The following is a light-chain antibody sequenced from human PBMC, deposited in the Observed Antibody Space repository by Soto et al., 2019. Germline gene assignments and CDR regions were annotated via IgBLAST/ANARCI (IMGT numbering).Light chain of an antibody. V-gene: IGKV1-5*03. CDR2: KAS. J-gene: IGKJ1*01. CDR3: QQYNSYPWT. Sequence: DIPMTQFPSTLSASVGDRVTITCRASQSISSWLAWYQQKPGKAPKLLIYKASSLESGVPSRFSGSGSGTEFTLTISSLQPDDFATYYCQQYNSYPWTFGQGTKVEIK. CDR1: QSISSW.